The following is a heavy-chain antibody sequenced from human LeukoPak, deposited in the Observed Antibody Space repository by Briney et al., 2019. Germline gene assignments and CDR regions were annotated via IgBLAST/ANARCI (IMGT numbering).Heavy chain of an antibody. CDR1: GFTFDTYT. CDR3: ARDPRRYYSGSGSSPGTYFYYGMDV. D-gene: IGHD3-10*01. V-gene: IGHV3-21*01. Sequence: GGSLRLSCAASGFTFDTYTMNWVRQAPGKGLEWVSSISSGGSYTYYADSVKGRFTISRDNAKNSLYLYLNSLRAEDTAVYYCARDPRRYYSGSGSSPGTYFYYGMDVWGQGTTVTVSS. CDR2: ISSGGSYT. J-gene: IGHJ6*02.